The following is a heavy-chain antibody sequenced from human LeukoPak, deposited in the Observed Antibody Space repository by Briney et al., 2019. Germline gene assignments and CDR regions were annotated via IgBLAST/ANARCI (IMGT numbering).Heavy chain of an antibody. J-gene: IGHJ3*02. D-gene: IGHD3-22*01. CDR2: INHSGST. CDR1: GGSFSGYY. CDR3: ARKNYYDSRRGAFDI. V-gene: IGHV4-34*01. Sequence: PSETPSLTCAVYGGSFSGYYWSWIRQPPGKGLEWIGEINHSGSTNYNPSLKSRVTISVDTSKNQFSLKLSSVTAADTAVYYCARKNYYDSRRGAFDIWGQGTMVTVSS.